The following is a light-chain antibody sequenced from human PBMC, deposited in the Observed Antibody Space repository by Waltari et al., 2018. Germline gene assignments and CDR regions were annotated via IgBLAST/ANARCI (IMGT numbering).Light chain of an antibody. V-gene: IGLV2-14*03. CDR1: NSDIGGYNH. J-gene: IGLJ3*02. Sequence: QSALTQPASLSGSPRQSITIPCPGTNSDIGGYNHVPWYQHHSGKAPKLMIFGVSDRPSGVSNRFSGSKSGNTASLTISELQADDEADYYCSSFTSSATWVFGGGTKLTVL. CDR3: SSFTSSATWV. CDR2: GVS.